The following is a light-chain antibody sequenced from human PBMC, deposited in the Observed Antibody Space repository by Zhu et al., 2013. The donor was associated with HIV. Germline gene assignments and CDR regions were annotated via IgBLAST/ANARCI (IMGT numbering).Light chain of an antibody. CDR2: EVS. Sequence: DIQMTQSPSTLSASVGDRVTITCRASQSIDSWLAWYQQKPGKAPDLVIYEVSTLQSGVPSRFSGSGSGTDFTFTISSLQPEDIATYYCQQYDNLLLLTFGGGTKVEIK. CDR1: QSIDSW. J-gene: IGKJ4*01. V-gene: IGKV1-5*01. CDR3: QQYDNLLLLT.